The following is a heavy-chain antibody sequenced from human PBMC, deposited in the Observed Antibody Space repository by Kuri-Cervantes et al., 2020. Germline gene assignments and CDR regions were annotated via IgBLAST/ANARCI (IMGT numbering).Heavy chain of an antibody. CDR3: ARDRLFEDYGMDV. J-gene: IGHJ6*02. V-gene: IGHV4-39*07. CDR2: IYYSGST. Sequence: GSLRLSCTVSGGSISSSSYYWGWIRQPPGKGLEWIGSIYYSGSTYYNPSLRSRVTISADTSKNQFSLKLSSVTAADTAVYYCARDRLFEDYGMDVWGQGTTVTVSS. CDR1: GGSISSSSYY. D-gene: IGHD3-3*01.